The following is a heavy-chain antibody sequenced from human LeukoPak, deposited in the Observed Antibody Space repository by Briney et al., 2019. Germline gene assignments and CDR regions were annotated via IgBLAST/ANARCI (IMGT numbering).Heavy chain of an antibody. J-gene: IGHJ4*02. CDR3: AKEGCSGGSCLAYYFDY. V-gene: IGHV3-30*18. CDR2: ISYDGGNK. Sequence: PGRSLRLSCAASGFTFSNYGMLWVRQAPGKGLEWVAVISYDGGNKYYADSVKGRFTISRDSSKNTLYLQMNSLRAEDTAVYYCAKEGCSGGSCLAYYFDYWGQGTLVTVSS. CDR1: GFTFSNYG. D-gene: IGHD2-15*01.